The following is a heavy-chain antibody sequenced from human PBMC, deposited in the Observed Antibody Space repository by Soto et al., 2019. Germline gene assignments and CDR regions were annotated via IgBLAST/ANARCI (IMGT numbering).Heavy chain of an antibody. CDR1: GGTFSSYA. D-gene: IGHD1-7*01. Sequence: SVKVSCKASGGTFSSYAISWVRQAPGQGLEWMGGIIPIFGTANYAQKFQGRVTITADKSTSTAYMELGGLRSAETAVYYCASSELELRSRYYSDLGMDVRGQGTT. CDR3: ASSELELRSRYYSDLGMDV. V-gene: IGHV1-69*06. CDR2: IIPIFGTA. J-gene: IGHJ6*02.